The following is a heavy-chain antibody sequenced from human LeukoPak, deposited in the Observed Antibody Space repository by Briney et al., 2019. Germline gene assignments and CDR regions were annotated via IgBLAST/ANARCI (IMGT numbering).Heavy chain of an antibody. CDR2: INSDGSSI. V-gene: IGHV3-74*01. J-gene: IGHJ4*02. Sequence: RPGGSLRLSCAASGFTFRSYWMHWVRQAPGKGLVWVSRINSDGSSINYADSVKGRFTISRDNAKNTVYLHMNSLRADDTALYYCAKHEVGAPVDYFDHWGQGTLVTVSS. CDR1: GFTFRSYW. D-gene: IGHD1-26*01. CDR3: AKHEVGAPVDYFDH.